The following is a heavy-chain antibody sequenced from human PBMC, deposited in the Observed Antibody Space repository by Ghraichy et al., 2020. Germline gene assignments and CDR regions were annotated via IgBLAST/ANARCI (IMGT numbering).Heavy chain of an antibody. Sequence: SETLSLTCTVSGGSISSYYWSWIRQPPGKGLEWIGYIYYSGSTNYNPSLKSRVTISVDTSKNQFSLKLSSVTAADTAVYYCARHPARGYSGYRAFDIWGQGTMVTVSS. CDR1: GGSISSYY. CDR3: ARHPARGYSGYRAFDI. CDR2: IYYSGST. D-gene: IGHD5-12*01. V-gene: IGHV4-59*08. J-gene: IGHJ3*02.